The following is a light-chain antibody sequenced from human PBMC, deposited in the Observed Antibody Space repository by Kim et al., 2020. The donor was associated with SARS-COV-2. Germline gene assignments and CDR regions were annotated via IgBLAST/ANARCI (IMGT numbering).Light chain of an antibody. CDR3: CSYAGTYTV. J-gene: IGLJ3*02. CDR1: SREVGGLYY. CDR2: DVS. V-gene: IGLV2-11*03. Sequence: PEKPVTCTCTETSREVGGLYYVSWYQQHPAKAPKLIIYDVSTRPSGVPGRFSGSRSDNTASLTISGLLAEDEADYYCCSYAGTYTVFGGGTQLTVL.